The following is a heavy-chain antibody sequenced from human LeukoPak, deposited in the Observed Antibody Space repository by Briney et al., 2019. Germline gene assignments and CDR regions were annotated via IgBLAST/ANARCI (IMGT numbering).Heavy chain of an antibody. D-gene: IGHD3-10*01. CDR2: IYYSGST. J-gene: IGHJ6*03. Sequence: RPSETLSLTCTASSGSISSSSYYWGWIRQPPGKGLEWIGSIYYSGSTYYNPSLESRVTISVDTSKNQFSLKLSSVTAADTAVYYCARHKRSWYYYMDVWGKGTTVTISS. CDR3: ARHKRSWYYYMDV. CDR1: SGSISSSSYY. V-gene: IGHV4-39*01.